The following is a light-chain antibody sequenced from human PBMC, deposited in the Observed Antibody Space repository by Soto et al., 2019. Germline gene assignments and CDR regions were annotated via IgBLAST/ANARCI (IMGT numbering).Light chain of an antibody. CDR1: QGISSA. V-gene: IGKV1D-13*01. Sequence: AIQLTQSPSSLSASVGDRVTITCRASQGISSALAWYQQKPGKAPKLLIYDASSLESGVPSRFSGSGSGTDFTHTISSLQPEDVATYYCQQFNNYLLTFGGGNKVEIK. CDR2: DAS. J-gene: IGKJ4*01. CDR3: QQFNNYLLT.